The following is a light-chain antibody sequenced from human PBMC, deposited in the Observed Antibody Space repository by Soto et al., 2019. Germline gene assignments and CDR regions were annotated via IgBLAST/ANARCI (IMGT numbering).Light chain of an antibody. CDR3: CSYAGSVV. Sequence: QSALTQPASVSGSPGQSITISCTGTSSDVGSYNLVSWYQQHPGKAPKLMIYEGSKRPSGVSNRFSGSKSGNTASRTISGLQAEDEADYYCCSYAGSVVFGGGTQLTVL. CDR2: EGS. V-gene: IGLV2-23*01. CDR1: SSDVGSYNL. J-gene: IGLJ2*01.